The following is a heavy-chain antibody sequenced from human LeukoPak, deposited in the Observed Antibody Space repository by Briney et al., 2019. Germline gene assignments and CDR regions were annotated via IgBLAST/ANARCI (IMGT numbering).Heavy chain of an antibody. D-gene: IGHD5-18*01. V-gene: IGHV1-18*01. J-gene: IGHJ4*02. CDR1: GYTFTSYG. Sequence: ASVKVSCKASGYTFTSYGISWVRQAPGQGREWMGWISAYNGNTNYAQKLQGRVTMTTDTSTSTAYMELRSLRSDDTAVYYCARAPSGTWIQLDEYDYWGQGTLVTVSS. CDR3: ARAPSGTWIQLDEYDY. CDR2: ISAYNGNT.